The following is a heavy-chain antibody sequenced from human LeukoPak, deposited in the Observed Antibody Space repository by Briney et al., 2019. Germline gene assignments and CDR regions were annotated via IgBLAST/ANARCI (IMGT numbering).Heavy chain of an antibody. CDR1: VYTFTSYG. CDR2: ISAYNGNT. V-gene: IGHV1-18*01. CDR3: ARGGGRYYDFWSSNWFDP. Sequence: ASVKVSCKASVYTFTSYGISWVRQAPGQGLEWMGWISAYNGNTNYAQKLQGRVTMTTDTSTSTAYMELRSLGSDDTAVYYCARGGGRYYDFWSSNWFDPWGQGTLVTVSS. D-gene: IGHD3-3*01. J-gene: IGHJ5*02.